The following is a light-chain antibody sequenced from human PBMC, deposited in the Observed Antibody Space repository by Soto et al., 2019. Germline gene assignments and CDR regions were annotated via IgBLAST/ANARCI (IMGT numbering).Light chain of an antibody. CDR1: SSNIGSNP. CDR3: AAWEDSRNTVV. J-gene: IGLJ2*01. CDR2: SNN. V-gene: IGLV1-44*01. Sequence: QSVLTQPPSASGTPGQRVTISCSGSSSNIGSNPVNWYQQLPGTAAKLLIFSNNQRPSGVPDRFSVSKSGSSASLAISGRQSADEADYYCAAWEDSRNTVVFGGGTKLTVL.